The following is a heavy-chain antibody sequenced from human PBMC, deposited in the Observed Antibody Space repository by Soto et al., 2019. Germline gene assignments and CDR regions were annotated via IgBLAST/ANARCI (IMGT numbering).Heavy chain of an antibody. D-gene: IGHD2-8*01. J-gene: IGHJ6*02. V-gene: IGHV1-18*01. Sequence: QVQLVQSGDEVKKPGASVKVSCKASGYIFVNYGIAWVRQAPGQGLEWMGWISPYTGNTHSATKTQGRXXXXXXTSTSTXYMDLXXXXXXXXAVYXCVXXXXXXTPTPQDVWGQGTTVTVSS. CDR3: VXXXXXXTPTPQDV. CDR1: GYIFVNYG. CDR2: ISPYTGNT.